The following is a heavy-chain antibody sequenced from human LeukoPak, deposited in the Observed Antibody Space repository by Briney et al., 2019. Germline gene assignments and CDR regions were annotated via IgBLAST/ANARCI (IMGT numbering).Heavy chain of an antibody. Sequence: GGSLRLSCAASGFTFSGSAMHWVRQASGKGLEWLGRIRSKADSHTTAYAASVKGRFIVSRDDSKNTAYLQMNSLKTEDTAVYYCRAAADLNDCWGQGTLVTVSS. CDR2: IRSKADSHTT. CDR3: RAAADLNDC. V-gene: IGHV3-73*01. D-gene: IGHD6-13*01. J-gene: IGHJ4*02. CDR1: GFTFSGSA.